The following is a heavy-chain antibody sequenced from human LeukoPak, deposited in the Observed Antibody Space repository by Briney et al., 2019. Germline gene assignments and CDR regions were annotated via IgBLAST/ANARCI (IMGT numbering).Heavy chain of an antibody. J-gene: IGHJ4*02. CDR1: GFPFSAYY. Sequence: GGSLRLSCAASGFPFSAYYMTWIRQAPGKGLEWVSSIGFSSIGYSSDHLKYTDSVKGRFTISRDNAKNSLFLQMDSLRAEDTAVYFCAREDFFTPHSWGQGTLVTVSS. CDR2: IGFSSIGYSSDHL. V-gene: IGHV3-11*05. CDR3: AREDFFTPHS. D-gene: IGHD3/OR15-3a*01.